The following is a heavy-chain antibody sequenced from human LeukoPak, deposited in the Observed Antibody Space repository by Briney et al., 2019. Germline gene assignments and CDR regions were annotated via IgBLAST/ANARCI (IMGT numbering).Heavy chain of an antibody. CDR2: IYHSGST. CDR3: ARTVVARRYGMDV. V-gene: IGHV4-30-2*01. J-gene: IGHJ6*02. Sequence: PSQTLSLTCAVSGGSISSGGYSWSWIRQPPGKGLEWIGYIYHSGSTYYNPSLKSRVTISVDRSKNQFSLKLSSVTAADTAVYYCARTVVARRYGMDVWGQGTTVTVSS. D-gene: IGHD3-22*01. CDR1: GGSISSGGYS.